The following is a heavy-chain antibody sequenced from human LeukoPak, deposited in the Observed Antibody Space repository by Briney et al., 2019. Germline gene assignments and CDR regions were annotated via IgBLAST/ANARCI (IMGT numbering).Heavy chain of an antibody. V-gene: IGHV4-59*12. CDR1: GGSISSYY. Sequence: SETLSLTCTVSGGSISSYYWSWIRQPPGKGLEWIGYIYYSGSTNYNPSLNSRVTISVDTSKNQFSLKLSSVTAADTAVYYCARVSGGRLDYWGQGTLLTVSS. CDR3: ARVSGGRLDY. J-gene: IGHJ4*02. D-gene: IGHD1-26*01. CDR2: IYYSGST.